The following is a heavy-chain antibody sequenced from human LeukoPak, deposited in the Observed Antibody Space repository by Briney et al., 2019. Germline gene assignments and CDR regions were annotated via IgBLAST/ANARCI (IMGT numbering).Heavy chain of an antibody. CDR3: GREVYGGNSIDY. D-gene: IGHD4-23*01. Sequence: GGSLRLSCAASGFTFSDYSVTWVRQAPGKGLEWVANMKQDGSEKFYVESVKGRFTISRDNAKNSLYLEMNSLRAEDTAVYYCGREVYGGNSIDYWGQGTLVTVSS. CDR2: MKQDGSEK. J-gene: IGHJ4*02. V-gene: IGHV3-7*05. CDR1: GFTFSDYS.